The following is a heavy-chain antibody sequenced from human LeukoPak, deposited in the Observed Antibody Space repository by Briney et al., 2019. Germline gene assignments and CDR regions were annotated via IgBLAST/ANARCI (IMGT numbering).Heavy chain of an antibody. D-gene: IGHD4-11*01. Sequence: GGSLRLSCAASGFNFSSYALHWVRQSPGKGLEWVAVISYNGTNKYYTDSVKGRVTISRDNSKSTLYLQMNSLRDEDTAVYYCAREYMTKLGDYYYYMDVWGKGTTVTVSS. J-gene: IGHJ6*03. CDR2: ISYNGTNK. V-gene: IGHV3-30*04. CDR1: GFNFSSYA. CDR3: AREYMTKLGDYYYYMDV.